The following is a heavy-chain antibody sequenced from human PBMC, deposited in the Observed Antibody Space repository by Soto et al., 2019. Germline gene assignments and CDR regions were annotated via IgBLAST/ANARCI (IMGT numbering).Heavy chain of an antibody. CDR1: GLTFSRYT. CDR2: IIVSGVIT. V-gene: IGHV3-23*01. CDR3: AKDLRGPEAGTWYFDL. J-gene: IGHJ2*01. Sequence: EVQLLESGGGLVQPGGSLRLACAASGLTFSRYTMGWVRQAPGKGLEWVSAIIVSGVITYYADSVKGRFTISRDNSNNTVYLQMNSLRAEDTAVYYCAKDLRGPEAGTWYFDLWGRGTLVTVSS. D-gene: IGHD6-13*01.